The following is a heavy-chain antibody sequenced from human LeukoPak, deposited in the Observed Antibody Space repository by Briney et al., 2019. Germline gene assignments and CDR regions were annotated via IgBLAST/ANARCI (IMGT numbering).Heavy chain of an antibody. CDR3: ARGRTYYYDSSGRHPVDY. D-gene: IGHD3-22*01. J-gene: IGHJ4*02. CDR1: GGSFSGYY. Sequence: PSETLSLTCAVYGGSFSGYYWSWIRQPPGKGLEWIGEINHSGSTNYNPSLKSRVTISVDTSKNQFSLKLSSVTAADTAVYYCARGRTYYYDSSGRHPVDYWGQGTLVTVSS. V-gene: IGHV4-34*01. CDR2: INHSGST.